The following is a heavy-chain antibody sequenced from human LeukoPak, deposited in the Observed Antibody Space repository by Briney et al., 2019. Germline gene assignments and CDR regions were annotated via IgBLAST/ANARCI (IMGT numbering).Heavy chain of an antibody. Sequence: GSLRLSCAASGFTFSNAWMSWVRQAPGKGLEWVGRIKSKTDGGTTDYAAPVKGRFTISRDDSKNTLYLQMNSLKTEDAAVYYCTTGFPYGGNFDYWGQGTLVTVSS. J-gene: IGHJ4*02. D-gene: IGHD3-16*01. CDR2: IKSKTDGGTT. CDR3: TTGFPYGGNFDY. CDR1: GFTFSNAW. V-gene: IGHV3-15*01.